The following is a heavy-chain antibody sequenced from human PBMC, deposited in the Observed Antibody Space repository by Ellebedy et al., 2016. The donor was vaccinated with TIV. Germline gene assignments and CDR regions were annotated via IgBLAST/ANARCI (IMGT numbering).Heavy chain of an antibody. J-gene: IGHJ4*02. Sequence: PGGSLRLSCAASGFTFSSYLMSWVRQAPGKGLEWVAHISQDGSEKYYVDSVKGRFTVPRDNAKNSLYLQMNSLRAEDTAVYYCARGGHYGGNTPFDYWGQGTLVTVSS. CDR3: ARGGHYGGNTPFDY. CDR2: ISQDGSEK. D-gene: IGHD4-23*01. CDR1: GFTFSSYL. V-gene: IGHV3-7*01.